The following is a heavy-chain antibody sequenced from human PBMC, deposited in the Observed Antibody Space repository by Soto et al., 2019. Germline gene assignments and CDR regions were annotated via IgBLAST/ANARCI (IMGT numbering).Heavy chain of an antibody. CDR2: IYYTGIT. Sequence: TLSLTCTVSGGSVSGVDYFWSWIRQSPGKGLEWIGYIYYTGITHLNPSLKSRLTMAVDTSKNEFSLKLTSVSAADTAVCFCAREERKGIISWFDPWGQGTPVTVSS. V-gene: IGHV4-30-4*01. J-gene: IGHJ5*02. CDR1: GGSVSGVDYF. CDR3: AREERKGIISWFDP. D-gene: IGHD2-21*01.